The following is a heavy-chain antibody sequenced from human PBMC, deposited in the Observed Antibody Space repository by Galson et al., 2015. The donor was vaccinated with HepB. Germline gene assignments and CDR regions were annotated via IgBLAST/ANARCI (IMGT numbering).Heavy chain of an antibody. CDR2: IKSKTDAGTT. CDR1: GFTVSDAW. CDR3: TTNSYSSSRSDY. V-gene: IGHV3-15*01. J-gene: IGHJ4*02. D-gene: IGHD6-13*01. Sequence: SLRLSCAASGFTVSDAWMTWVRQAPGKGLEWVGRIKSKTDAGTTDYAAPVKGRFTISRDDSKSTLYLQMNSLKTEDTAVYYCTTNSYSSSRSDYWGQGTLVTVSS.